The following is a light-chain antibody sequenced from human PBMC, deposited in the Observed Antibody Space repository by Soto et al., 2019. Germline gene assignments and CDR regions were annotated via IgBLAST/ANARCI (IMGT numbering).Light chain of an antibody. J-gene: IGLJ1*01. Sequence: QSVLTQPASVSGSPGQSITISCTGSSSAVGSYRLVSWYQCHPGKVPKLIIYEGTKRPSGVSNRFSGSEPGNTASLTISGLQAEAEADYFCCSLAPGRPVVFGTGTKPTFL. CDR2: EGT. CDR1: SSAVGSYRL. CDR3: CSLAPGRPVV. V-gene: IGLV2-23*01.